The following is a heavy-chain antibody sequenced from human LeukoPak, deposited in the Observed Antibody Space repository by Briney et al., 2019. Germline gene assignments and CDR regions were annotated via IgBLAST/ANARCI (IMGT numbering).Heavy chain of an antibody. Sequence: ASVKVSCKASGYTFTSYDINWVRQAPGQGLEWMGIINPSGGSTSYAQKFQGRVTMTRDTSTSTVYMELSSLRSEDTAVYYCARGVPAAIPYYYYGMDVWGQGTTVTVSS. D-gene: IGHD2-2*01. CDR2: INPSGGST. CDR1: GYTFTSYD. J-gene: IGHJ6*02. CDR3: ARGVPAAIPYYYYGMDV. V-gene: IGHV1-46*01.